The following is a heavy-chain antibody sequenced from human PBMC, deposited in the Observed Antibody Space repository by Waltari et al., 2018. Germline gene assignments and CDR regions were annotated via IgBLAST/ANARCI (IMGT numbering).Heavy chain of an antibody. Sequence: QVQLQQWGAGLLKPSETLSLTCAVYGGSFSGYYWSWIRRPPGKGLEGIGEINHSGSTNYNPSLKSRVTISVDTSKNQFSLKLSSVTAADTAVYYCARGGGYSGYDSGDYWGQGTLVTVSS. CDR1: GGSFSGYY. CDR3: ARGGGYSGYDSGDY. D-gene: IGHD5-12*01. V-gene: IGHV4-34*01. J-gene: IGHJ4*02. CDR2: INHSGST.